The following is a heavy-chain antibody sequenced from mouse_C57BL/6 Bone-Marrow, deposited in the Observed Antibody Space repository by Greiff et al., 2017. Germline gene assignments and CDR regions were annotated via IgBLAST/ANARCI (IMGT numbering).Heavy chain of an antibody. CDR3: ARKITGTGYFDY. CDR1: GFSLTSYG. V-gene: IGHV2-6*01. D-gene: IGHD4-1*01. Sequence: VMLVESGPGLVAPSQSLSITCTVSGFSLTSYGVDWVRQSPGKGLEWLGVIWGVGSTNYNSALKSRLSISKDNSKSQVFLKMNSLQTDDTAMYYCARKITGTGYFDYWGQGTTLTVSS. J-gene: IGHJ2*01. CDR2: IWGVGST.